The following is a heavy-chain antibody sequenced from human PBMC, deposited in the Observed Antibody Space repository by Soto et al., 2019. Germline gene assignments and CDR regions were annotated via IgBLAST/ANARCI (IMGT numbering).Heavy chain of an antibody. CDR3: ARAPNCSGGGCYSYSWFDP. J-gene: IGHJ5*02. CDR1: GGSISSYY. V-gene: IGHV4-59*01. D-gene: IGHD2-15*01. CDR2: IYNSGST. Sequence: QVQLQESGPGLVKPSETLSLTCTVSGGSISSYYWSWIRQPPGKGLEWIGYIYNSGSTNYNPSLKSRVTISIDTSKNQFSLKLSSVTAADTAVYYCARAPNCSGGGCYSYSWFDPWGQGTLVTVSS.